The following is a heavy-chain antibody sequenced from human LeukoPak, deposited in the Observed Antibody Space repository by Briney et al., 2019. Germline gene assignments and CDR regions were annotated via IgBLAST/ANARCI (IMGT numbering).Heavy chain of an antibody. Sequence: GASVKVSCKASGGTFSSYTISWVRQAPGQGLEWMGGIIPIFGTANYAQKFQGRVTITTDESTSTAYMELSSLRSEDTAVYYCARGPRAAIFGVVRSYFDYWGQGTLVTVSS. J-gene: IGHJ4*02. CDR3: ARGPRAAIFGVVRSYFDY. V-gene: IGHV1-69*05. D-gene: IGHD3-3*01. CDR2: IIPIFGTA. CDR1: GGTFSSYT.